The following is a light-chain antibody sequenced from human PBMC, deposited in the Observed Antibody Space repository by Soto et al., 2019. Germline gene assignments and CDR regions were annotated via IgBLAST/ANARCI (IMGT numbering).Light chain of an antibody. Sequence: QSALTQPASVSGSPRQSITISCTGTSNDVGNYNYVSWYQQYTGKAPKLIIYEVTNRPSGVSHRFSGSKSGNTASLTISGRQTEDEADYYCRSYTSSTTLVFGGGTKVTVL. CDR2: EVT. V-gene: IGLV2-14*01. CDR3: RSYTSSTTLV. CDR1: SNDVGNYNY. J-gene: IGLJ3*02.